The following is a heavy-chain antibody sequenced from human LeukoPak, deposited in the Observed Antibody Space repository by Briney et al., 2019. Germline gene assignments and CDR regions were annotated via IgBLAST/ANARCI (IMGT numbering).Heavy chain of an antibody. CDR2: IYYSGST. Sequence: SQTLSLTCTVSGGSISSGGYYWRWIRQHPGKGLEWIVYIYYSGSTYYNPSLKSRVTISVDTSKNQFSLKLSSVTAADTAVYFCARAQERYDYVWDSYRSFFDHWGQGTLVTVSS. D-gene: IGHD3-16*02. V-gene: IGHV4-31*03. CDR1: GGSISSGGYY. CDR3: ARAQERYDYVWDSYRSFFDH. J-gene: IGHJ4*02.